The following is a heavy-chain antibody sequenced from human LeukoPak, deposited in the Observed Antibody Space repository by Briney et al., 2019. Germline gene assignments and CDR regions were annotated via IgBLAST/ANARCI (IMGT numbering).Heavy chain of an antibody. CDR1: GYAFTNYG. CDR2: ISTFNGNT. J-gene: IGHJ4*02. V-gene: IGHV1-18*01. D-gene: IGHD4-23*01. CDR3: ARRHLIGNGYFDH. Sequence: ASVKVSCKASGYAFTNYGITWVRQAPGQGLEWLGWISTFNGNTNYAQKLQDRVTMTTGTSTSTAYLELRSLRSDDTAVYYCARRHLIGNGYFDHWGQGTLVTVSS.